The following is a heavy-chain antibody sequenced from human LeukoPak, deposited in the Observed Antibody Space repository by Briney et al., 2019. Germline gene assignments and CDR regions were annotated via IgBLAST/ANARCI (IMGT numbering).Heavy chain of an antibody. Sequence: PSETLSLTCAVYGGSFSGYYWSWIRQPPGKGLEWIGEINHSGSTNYNPSLKSRVTISVDTSKNQFSLKLSSVTAADTAVYYCARLGNIAARQRVFDYWGQGTLVTVSS. V-gene: IGHV4-34*01. CDR2: INHSGST. J-gene: IGHJ4*02. D-gene: IGHD6-6*01. CDR1: GGSFSGYY. CDR3: ARLGNIAARQRVFDY.